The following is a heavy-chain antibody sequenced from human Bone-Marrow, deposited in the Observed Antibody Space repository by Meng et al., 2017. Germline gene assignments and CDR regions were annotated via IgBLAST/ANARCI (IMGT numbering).Heavy chain of an antibody. CDR3: AKIKYYYDSSGAFDI. CDR2: ISSSSSYI. Sequence: GESLKISCAASGFTLSSYSMNWVRQAPGKGPEWVSSISSSSSYIYYADSVKGRFTISRDNSKNTLYLQMNSLRAEDTAVYYCAKIKYYYDSSGAFDIWGQGTMVTVSS. D-gene: IGHD3-22*01. J-gene: IGHJ3*02. V-gene: IGHV3-21*04. CDR1: GFTLSSYS.